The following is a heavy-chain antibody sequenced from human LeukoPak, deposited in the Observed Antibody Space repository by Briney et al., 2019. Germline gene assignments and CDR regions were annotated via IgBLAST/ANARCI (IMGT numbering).Heavy chain of an antibody. CDR2: INHSGST. CDR1: GGSFSGYY. CDR3: ARVGPIYIAARLVQQHLRKGWFDP. D-gene: IGHD6-6*01. J-gene: IGHJ5*02. Sequence: SETLSLTCAVYGGSFSGYYWSWIRQPPGKGLEWIGEINHSGSTNYNPSLKSRVTISVDTSKNQFSLKLGSVTAADTAVYYCARVGPIYIAARLVQQHLRKGWFDPWGQGTLVTVSS. V-gene: IGHV4-34*01.